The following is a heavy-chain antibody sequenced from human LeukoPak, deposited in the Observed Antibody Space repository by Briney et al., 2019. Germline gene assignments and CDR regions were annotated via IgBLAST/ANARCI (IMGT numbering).Heavy chain of an antibody. V-gene: IGHV4-30-2*01. J-gene: IGHJ2*01. D-gene: IGHD4-23*01. Sequence: SETLSLTCTVSGGSISSGGYYWSWIRQPPGKGLEWIGYIYHSGSTYYNPSLKSRVTISVDTSKNQFSLKLSSVTAADTAVCYCAXSITNXGNXYFDLWGRGTLVTVSS. CDR3: AXSITNXGNXYFDL. CDR2: IYHSGST. CDR1: GGSISSGGYY.